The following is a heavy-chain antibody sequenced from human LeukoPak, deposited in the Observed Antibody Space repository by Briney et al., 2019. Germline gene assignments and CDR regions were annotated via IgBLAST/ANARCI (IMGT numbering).Heavy chain of an antibody. D-gene: IGHD5-18*01. Sequence: GGSLRLSCAASGFTFSSYGMSWVRQAPGKGLEWVSAISGSGGSTYYADSVKGRFTISRDNAKNTLYLQMNSLRAEDTAVYYCARDTEYSYESVDYWGQGTLVTVSS. V-gene: IGHV3-23*01. CDR1: GFTFSSYG. CDR3: ARDTEYSYESVDY. J-gene: IGHJ4*02. CDR2: ISGSGGST.